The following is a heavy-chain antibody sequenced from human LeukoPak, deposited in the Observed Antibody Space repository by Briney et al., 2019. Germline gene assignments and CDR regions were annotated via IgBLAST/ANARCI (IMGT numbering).Heavy chain of an antibody. J-gene: IGHJ4*02. D-gene: IGHD6-19*01. Sequence: GGSLRLSCAASGSTFSSYWMHWVRQAPGKGLVWVSLINSDGSSTTYADSVKGRFTISRDNAKNTLYLQMNSLRAEDSAVYYCARAITESIAVAGTLDYWGQGTLVTVSS. CDR3: ARAITESIAVAGTLDY. V-gene: IGHV3-74*01. CDR2: INSDGSST. CDR1: GSTFSSYW.